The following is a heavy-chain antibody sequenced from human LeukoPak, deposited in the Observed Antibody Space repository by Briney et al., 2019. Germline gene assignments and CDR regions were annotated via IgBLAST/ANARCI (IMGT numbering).Heavy chain of an antibody. Sequence: ASVKVSCKASGGTFSSYAISWVRQAPGQGLEWMGGIIPIFGTANYAQKFQGRVTITADESTSTAYMELSSLRSEDTAVYYCAREKRRYFDWLPTQTGRNYYYYMDVWGKGTTVTISS. CDR2: IIPIFGTA. V-gene: IGHV1-69*13. J-gene: IGHJ6*03. CDR1: GGTFSSYA. CDR3: AREKRRYFDWLPTQTGRNYYYYMDV. D-gene: IGHD3-9*01.